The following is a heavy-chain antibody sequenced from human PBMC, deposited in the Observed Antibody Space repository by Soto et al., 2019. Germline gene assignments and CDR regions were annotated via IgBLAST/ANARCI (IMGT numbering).Heavy chain of an antibody. J-gene: IGHJ5*02. CDR2: ISFDGNNK. CDR3: VKPKEHFYDSSPGET. CDR1: GFTFSNYG. V-gene: IGHV3-30*18. D-gene: IGHD3-22*01. Sequence: PGGSLRLSCAASGFTFSNYGMHWVRQAPGKGLEWVAIISFDGNNKYYSDSVKGRFTISRDKSKNMVFLQMNSLRPEDTAVYYCVKPKEHFYDSSPGETWGQGTPVTVSS.